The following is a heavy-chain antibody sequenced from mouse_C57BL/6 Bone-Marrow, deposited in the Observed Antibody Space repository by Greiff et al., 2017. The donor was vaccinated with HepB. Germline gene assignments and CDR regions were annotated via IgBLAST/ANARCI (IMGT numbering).Heavy chain of an antibody. V-gene: IGHV5-15*01. CDR1: GFTFSDYG. CDR3: ARRDYYGSSLWFAY. CDR2: ISNLAYSI. D-gene: IGHD1-1*01. Sequence: EVQRVESGGGLVQPGGSLKLSCAASGFTFSDYGMAWVRQAPRKGPEWVAFISNLAYSIYYADTVTGRFTISRENAKNTLYLEMSSLRSEDTAMYYCARRDYYGSSLWFAYWGQGTLVTVSA. J-gene: IGHJ3*01.